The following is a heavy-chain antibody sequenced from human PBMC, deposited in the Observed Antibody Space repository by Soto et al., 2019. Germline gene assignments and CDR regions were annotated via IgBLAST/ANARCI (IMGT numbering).Heavy chain of an antibody. CDR2: ISNSGRST. CDR3: AKDALAYYDFWS. CDR1: GLTFSSYA. J-gene: IGHJ4*02. D-gene: IGHD3-3*01. Sequence: LRLSCAASGLTFSSYAMSWVRQAPGKGLEWVSHISNSGRSTKYADSVKGRFTISRDNSKNTLYLQMNSLRAEDTAIYYRAKDALAYYDFWSWGQGTLVTVSS. V-gene: IGHV3-23*01.